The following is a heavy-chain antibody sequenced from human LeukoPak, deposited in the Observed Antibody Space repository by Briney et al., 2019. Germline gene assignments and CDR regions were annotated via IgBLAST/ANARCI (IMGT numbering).Heavy chain of an antibody. V-gene: IGHV4-30-4*01. D-gene: IGHD3-22*01. CDR3: ARGRYYCDSSGYYPNWFDP. Sequence: SQTLSLTCTVSGGSISSGDYYWSWIRQPPGKGLEWIGYIYYSGSTYYNPSLKSRVTISVDTSKTQFSLKLSSVTAADTAVYYCARGRYYCDSSGYYPNWFDPWGQGTLVTVSS. J-gene: IGHJ5*02. CDR2: IYYSGST. CDR1: GGSISSGDYY.